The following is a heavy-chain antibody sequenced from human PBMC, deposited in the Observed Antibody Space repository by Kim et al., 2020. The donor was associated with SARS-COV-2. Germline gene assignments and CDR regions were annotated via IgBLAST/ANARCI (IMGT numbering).Heavy chain of an antibody. CDR2: IYYSGST. CDR3: ARAPPATIFGVVTAFDY. Sequence: SETLSLTCTVSGGSISSDYWSWIRQPPGTGLEWLGYIYYSGSTNYNPSLKSRVTISVDTSKNQFSLKLRSVTAADTAVYYCARAPPATIFGVVTAFDYWG. J-gene: IGHJ4*01. V-gene: IGHV4-59*13. CDR1: GGSISSDY. D-gene: IGHD3-3*01.